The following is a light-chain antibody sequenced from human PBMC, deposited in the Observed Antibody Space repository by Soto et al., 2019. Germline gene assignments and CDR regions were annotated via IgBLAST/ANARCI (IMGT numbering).Light chain of an antibody. V-gene: IGLV2-14*01. CDR1: SSDIGTYIY. Sequence: QSALTQPASVSGSPGQSITISCTGTSSDIGTYIYVSWYLQHPGKAPKLLIYEVGNRPSGVSNRFSGSKSGTTASLTISGLQAEDEADYYCSSYTSSNNLVFGGGTKVTVL. CDR3: SSYTSSNNLV. J-gene: IGLJ3*02. CDR2: EVG.